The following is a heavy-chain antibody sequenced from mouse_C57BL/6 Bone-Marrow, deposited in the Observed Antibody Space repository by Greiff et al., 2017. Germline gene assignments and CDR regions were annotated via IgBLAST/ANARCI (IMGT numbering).Heavy chain of an antibody. CDR3: VGGATTVVPWYFDV. D-gene: IGHD1-1*01. V-gene: IGHV10-3*01. CDR1: GFTFNTYS. Sequence: EVQLVESGGGLVQPKGSLKLSCAASGFTFNTYSMHWVRQAPGKGLEWVARIRSKSSNYATYYADSVKDRFTISRDDSQSMLYLQMNNLKTEDTAMYYCVGGATTVVPWYFDVWGTGTTVTVSS. CDR2: IRSKSSNYAT. J-gene: IGHJ1*03.